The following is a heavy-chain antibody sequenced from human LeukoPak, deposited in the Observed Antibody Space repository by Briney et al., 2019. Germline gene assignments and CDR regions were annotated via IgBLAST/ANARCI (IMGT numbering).Heavy chain of an antibody. Sequence: ASVKVSCKASGYTFTGYYIHWVRQAPGQGLEWMGWINLNSGGTNYAQKLQGRVTMTRDTSISTAYMELRRLRSDDTAVYYCARGRSYYDSSGYYGGPTYWGQGTLVTVSS. CDR1: GYTFTGYY. CDR3: ARGRSYYDSSGYYGGPTY. V-gene: IGHV1-2*02. CDR2: INLNSGGT. J-gene: IGHJ4*02. D-gene: IGHD3-22*01.